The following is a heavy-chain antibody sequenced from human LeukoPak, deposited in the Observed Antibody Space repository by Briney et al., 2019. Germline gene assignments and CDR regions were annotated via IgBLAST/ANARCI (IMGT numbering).Heavy chain of an antibody. CDR2: ISTSSSDI. Sequence: GGSLRLSCAASGFTLSSYSMNWVRQAPGKGLEWVASISTSSSDIYYADSVKGRFTISRDNAKNSLYLQMNRLRAEDTAVNYCATPHGAAGLGYYYIAVCGKGTTVTISS. V-gene: IGHV3-21*01. CDR3: ATPHGAAGLGYYYIAV. D-gene: IGHD2-15*01. CDR1: GFTLSSYS. J-gene: IGHJ6*03.